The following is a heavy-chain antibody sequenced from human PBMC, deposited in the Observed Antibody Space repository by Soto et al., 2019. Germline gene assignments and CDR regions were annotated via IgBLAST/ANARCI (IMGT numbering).Heavy chain of an antibody. V-gene: IGHV1-18*01. CDR3: ATEERDYCTNTYCHYFHH. CDR1: GDTFISDG. J-gene: IGHJ4*02. D-gene: IGHD2-8*01. Sequence: QVLLVQSGAAVKKPGASVKVSCRAAGDTFISDGISWVRQAPGQGLAWMAWISVRSGHRNYAPKFQGRVTMTTDTSRGTTYKELRSLRSDDTAVYFCATEERDYCTNTYCHYFHHWGQGTLVTVSS. CDR2: ISVRSGHR.